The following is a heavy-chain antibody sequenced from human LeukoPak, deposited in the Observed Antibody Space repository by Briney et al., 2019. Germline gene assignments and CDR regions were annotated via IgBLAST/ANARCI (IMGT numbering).Heavy chain of an antibody. CDR1: GYTLTGYY. J-gene: IGHJ4*02. Sequence: GASVKVSCKASGYTLTGYYMHWVREAPGQGLEWMGRINPNSGGTNYAQKLQGRVTMTRDTSISTAYMELSRLRSDDTAVYYCARESSSGWTDLDYWGQGTLVTASS. CDR3: ARESSSGWTDLDY. V-gene: IGHV1-2*06. CDR2: INPNSGGT. D-gene: IGHD6-19*01.